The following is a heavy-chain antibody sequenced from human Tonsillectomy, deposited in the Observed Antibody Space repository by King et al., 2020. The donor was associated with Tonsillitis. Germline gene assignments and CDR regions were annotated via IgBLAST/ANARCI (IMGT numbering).Heavy chain of an antibody. CDR3: ARVVGRGVYGRFDY. D-gene: IGHD1-26*01. CDR2: IKSDGTTT. J-gene: IGHJ4*02. V-gene: IGHV3-74*01. Sequence: VQLVESGGGLVQPGGSLRLSCAASGFTFTTYWIHWVRQAAGKGLVWVSGIKSDGTTTNYADSVKGRFTISRDNAKNTLYLQMNSLRAEDTAVYYCARVVGRGVYGRFDYWGQGTLVTVSS. CDR1: GFTFTTYW.